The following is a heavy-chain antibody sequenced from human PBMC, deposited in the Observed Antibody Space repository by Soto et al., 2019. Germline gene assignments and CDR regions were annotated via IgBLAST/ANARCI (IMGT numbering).Heavy chain of an antibody. J-gene: IGHJ5*02. CDR1: GFTFSSYE. V-gene: IGHV3-48*03. CDR2: ISSSGSTI. D-gene: IGHD6-13*01. CDR3: ARDSSSWYNWFDP. Sequence: GGSLRLSCAASGFTFSSYEMNWVRQAPGKGLEWVSYISSSGSTIYYADSVKGRFTISRDNAKNSLYLQMNSLRAEDTAVYYCARDSSSWYNWFDPRGQGTLVTVSS.